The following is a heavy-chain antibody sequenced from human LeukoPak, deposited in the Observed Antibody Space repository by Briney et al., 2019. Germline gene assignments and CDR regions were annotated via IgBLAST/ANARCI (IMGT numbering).Heavy chain of an antibody. CDR3: TRPYYDFRSGYADNWFDP. Sequence: GASVKVSCKASGYTFTGYYMHWVRQAPGQGLEWMGWINPNSGGTNYAQKFQGRVTMTRDTSISTAYMELSRLGSDDTAVYYCTRPYYDFRSGYADNWFDPWGQGTLVTVSS. CDR2: INPNSGGT. D-gene: IGHD3-3*01. V-gene: IGHV1-2*02. J-gene: IGHJ5*02. CDR1: GYTFTGYY.